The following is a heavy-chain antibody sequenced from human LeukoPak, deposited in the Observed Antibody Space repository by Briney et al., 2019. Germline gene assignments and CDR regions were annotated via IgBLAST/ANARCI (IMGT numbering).Heavy chain of an antibody. CDR3: ARVAAGIGFFQH. D-gene: IGHD6-13*01. CDR1: GGSISSYY. J-gene: IGHJ1*01. V-gene: IGHV4-38-2*02. CDR2: IHHSGST. Sequence: PSETLSLTFTVSGGSISSYYWGWIRQPPGKGPEWIGNIHHSGSTYYNPSLKSRVTISVDTSKNQLSLKLSSVTAADTAVYYCARVAAGIGFFQHWGQGTLVTVSS.